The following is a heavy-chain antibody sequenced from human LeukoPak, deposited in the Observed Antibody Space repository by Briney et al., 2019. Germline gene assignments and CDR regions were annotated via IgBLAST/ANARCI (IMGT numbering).Heavy chain of an antibody. CDR1: GLTVVSNW. J-gene: IGHJ4*03. CDR2: IKSDGST. V-gene: IGHV3-74*01. Sequence: GGSLRLSRAPSGLTVVSNWIRSARQAPGKGLVWVSRIKSDGSTRYADSVKGRFTISRDNAENTVSLQMNSLRAEDTGVYFCPRAPSEIGGSLTEYTRHRGDGTLVTVSP. D-gene: IGHD2-15*01. CDR3: PRAPSEIGGSLTEYTRH.